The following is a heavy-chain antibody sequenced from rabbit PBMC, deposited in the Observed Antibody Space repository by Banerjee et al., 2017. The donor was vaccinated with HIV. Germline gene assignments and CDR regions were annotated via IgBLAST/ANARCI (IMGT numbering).Heavy chain of an antibody. D-gene: IGHD6-1*01. Sequence: QSLEESGGDLVKPGASLTLTCTASGVSFSISSYMCWVRQAPGKGLEWIACIDAGSSGFTYFATWAKGRFAISKTSSTTVTLQMTRLTAADTATYFCARLGHADYPYAYGLKLWGPGTLVTVS. CDR3: ARLGHADYPYAYGLKL. CDR2: IDAGSSGFT. CDR1: GVSFSISSY. V-gene: IGHV1S40*01. J-gene: IGHJ4*01.